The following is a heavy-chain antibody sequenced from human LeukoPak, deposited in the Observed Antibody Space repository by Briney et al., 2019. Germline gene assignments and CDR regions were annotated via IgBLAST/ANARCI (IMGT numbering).Heavy chain of an antibody. V-gene: IGHV1-2*02. CDR1: GYTFTGYY. Sequence: GASVKVSCKASGYTFTGYYMHWVRQAPGQGLEWMGWINPNSGGTNYAQKFQGRVTMTRDTSISTAYMELSRLGSDGTAVYYCARVLVVWFRESLGYWGQGTLVTVSS. D-gene: IGHD3-10*01. J-gene: IGHJ4*02. CDR3: ARVLVVWFRESLGY. CDR2: INPNSGGT.